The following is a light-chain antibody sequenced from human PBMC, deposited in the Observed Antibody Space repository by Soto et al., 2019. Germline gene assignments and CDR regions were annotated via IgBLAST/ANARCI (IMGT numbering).Light chain of an antibody. CDR2: DVS. V-gene: IGLV2-11*01. CDR3: CSYVGTNTSYV. J-gene: IGLJ1*01. Sequence: QSALTQPRSVSGSPGQSVTISCTGTSSDVGGYNYVSWYQQHPGKAPKVMIYDVSKRPSGGPDRFSGSKSGNTASLTISGLQAEDEADYYCCSYVGTNTSYVFGTGTRSPS. CDR1: SSDVGGYNY.